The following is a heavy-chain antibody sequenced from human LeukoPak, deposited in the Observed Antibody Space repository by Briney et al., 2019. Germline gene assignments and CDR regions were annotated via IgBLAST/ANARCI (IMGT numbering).Heavy chain of an antibody. V-gene: IGHV3-7*05. CDR3: ASQFWWAAVPGTLDY. CDR1: GFTFSSYW. Sequence: GGSLRLSCTASGFTFSSYWMSWVRQAPGRGLEWVANIKEDGSEKYYVDSVTGRFTISRDNAKKSLYLQMNSLRAEDTAVYYCASQFWWAAVPGTLDYWGQGTPVTVSS. J-gene: IGHJ4*02. D-gene: IGHD6-19*01. CDR2: IKEDGSEK.